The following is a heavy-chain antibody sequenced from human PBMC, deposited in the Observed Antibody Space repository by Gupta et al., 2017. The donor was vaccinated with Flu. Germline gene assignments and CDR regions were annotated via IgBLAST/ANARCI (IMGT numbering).Heavy chain of an antibody. J-gene: IGHJ4*02. Sequence: QAQLVQSGAEVRKPGASVRVSCKASGYIIADFYIHWIRQAPGQGPEWMGIINPNGGSTHYAQRFQGRITMTTDTSTGTFYMDLSRLRSDDTAIFYCARLVGESGDYIGHFDLWGQGTPVTVSS. CDR1: GYIIADFY. CDR2: INPNGGST. V-gene: IGHV1-46*01. D-gene: IGHD4-17*01. CDR3: ARLVGESGDYIGHFDL.